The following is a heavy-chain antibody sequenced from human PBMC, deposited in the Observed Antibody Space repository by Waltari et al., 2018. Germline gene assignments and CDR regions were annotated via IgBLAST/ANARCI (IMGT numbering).Heavy chain of an antibody. CDR1: GASFSAYY. V-gene: IGHV4-34*01. J-gene: IGHJ5*02. CDR3: TRGGNYDFWSHSPFVDP. D-gene: IGHD3-3*01. Sequence: QVQLQQWGAGLLKPSETLSLTCSVSGASFSAYYWGWVRHVPGKGLEWIGQVRHPGNTHYNPSLPSRVAISRDTTSKQFSLKVFSVTAADTGLYFCTRGGNYDFWSHSPFVDPWGQGTQVIVSS. CDR2: VRHPGNT.